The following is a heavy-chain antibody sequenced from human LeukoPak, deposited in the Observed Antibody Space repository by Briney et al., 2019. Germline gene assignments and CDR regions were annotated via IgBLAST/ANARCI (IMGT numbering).Heavy chain of an antibody. D-gene: IGHD2-15*01. CDR2: ISGSGDTT. CDR3: AKGRVVPAALLDY. V-gene: IGHV3-23*01. J-gene: IGHJ4*02. Sequence: PGGSLRLSCAASGFTFNRNAISWVRQAPGKGLEWVSSISGSGDTTNYADSVKGRFTISRDNSKNTLFLQMNSLRADDTAVYYCAKGRVVPAALLDYWGQGTLVTVSS. CDR1: GFTFNRNA.